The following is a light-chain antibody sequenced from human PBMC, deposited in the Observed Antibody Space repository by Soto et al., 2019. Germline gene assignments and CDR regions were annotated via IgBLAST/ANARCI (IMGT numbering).Light chain of an antibody. Sequence: DIQMTQSHSTLSASVGDRVTITCRASQSIDSWLAWYQQKPGKAPLLPIHGASSLESGVPARFSGIGSVTEFTLILSSLQPDDFATYYCQQYKSSSCTFGQGTKVEIK. V-gene: IGKV1-5*03. CDR3: QQYKSSSCT. CDR2: GAS. CDR1: QSIDSW. J-gene: IGKJ1*01.